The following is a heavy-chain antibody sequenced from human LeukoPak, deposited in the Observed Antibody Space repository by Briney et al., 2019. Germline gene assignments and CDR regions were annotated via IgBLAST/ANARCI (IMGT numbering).Heavy chain of an antibody. V-gene: IGHV3-21*01. CDR1: GFTFSSYS. CDR3: ARDIRGSTSCWS. Sequence: GGSLRLSCAASGFTFSSYSMNWVRQAPGKGLEWVSSISSSSSYIYYADSVKGRFTISRDNAKNPLYLQMNSLRAEDTAVYYCARDIRGSTSCWSWGQGTLVTVSS. J-gene: IGHJ5*02. CDR2: ISSSSSYI. D-gene: IGHD2-2*01.